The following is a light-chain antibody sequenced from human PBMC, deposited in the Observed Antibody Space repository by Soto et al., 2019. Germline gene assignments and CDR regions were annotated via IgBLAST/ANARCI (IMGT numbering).Light chain of an antibody. Sequence: QSVLTQPPSVSGTPGQRVTIPCSGSSSNIGSNTVNWYQQLPGTAPKLLIYSNNQRPSGVPDRFSGSKSGTSASLAISGLQSEDVADYYCAAWDDSLNGLYVFGTGTKVTVL. CDR1: SSNIGSNT. CDR2: SNN. CDR3: AAWDDSLNGLYV. J-gene: IGLJ1*01. V-gene: IGLV1-44*01.